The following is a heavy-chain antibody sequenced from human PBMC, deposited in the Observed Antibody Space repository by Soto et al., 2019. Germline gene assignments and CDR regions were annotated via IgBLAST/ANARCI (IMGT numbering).Heavy chain of an antibody. V-gene: IGHV4-31*03. J-gene: IGHJ5*02. CDR1: GGSISSGGYY. CDR2: IYYSGST. CDR3: ARDKGTPGLVPAASWFDP. D-gene: IGHD2-2*01. Sequence: PSETLSLTCTVSGGSISSGGYYWSWIRQHPGKGLEWIGYIYYSGSTYYNPSLKSRVTISVDTSKNQFSLKLSSVTAADTAVYYCARDKGTPGLVPAASWFDPWGQGTLVTVSS.